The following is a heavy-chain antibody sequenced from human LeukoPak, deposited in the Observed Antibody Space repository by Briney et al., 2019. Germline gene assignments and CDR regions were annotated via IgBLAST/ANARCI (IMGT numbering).Heavy chain of an antibody. CDR2: IYSDGSA. J-gene: IGHJ4*02. Sequence: SETLSLMCTVSGHSFSAYHGSWIRHPPGKGLEWIGQIYSDGSAHYNPSLNSRVTISLDTSKKQLSLELSSVTAADTAVYYCATYAVGQGGRGYWGQGTLVTVSS. D-gene: IGHD2-2*01. V-gene: IGHV4-4*09. CDR3: ATYAVGQGGRGY. CDR1: GHSFSAYH.